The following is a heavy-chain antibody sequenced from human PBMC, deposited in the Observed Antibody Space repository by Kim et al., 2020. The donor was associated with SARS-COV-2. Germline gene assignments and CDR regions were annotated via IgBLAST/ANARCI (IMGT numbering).Heavy chain of an antibody. V-gene: IGHV4-38-2*02. J-gene: IGHJ6*02. CDR3: ARDDYDSSGYQNLYYYYYGMDV. Sequence: SETLSLTCTVSGYSISSGYYWGWIRQPPGKGLEWIGSIYHSGSTYYNPSLKSRVTISVDTSKNQFSLKLRSVTAADKAVYYCARDDYDSSGYQNLYYYYYGMDVWGQGTTVTVSS. CDR2: IYHSGST. CDR1: GYSISSGYY. D-gene: IGHD3-22*01.